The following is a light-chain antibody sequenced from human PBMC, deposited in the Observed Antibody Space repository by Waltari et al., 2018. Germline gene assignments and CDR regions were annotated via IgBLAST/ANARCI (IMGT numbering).Light chain of an antibody. CDR2: DVS. V-gene: IGLV2-14*03. Sequence: QSALTQPASLSGSPGQSITISCTGTSSDIGSYNSVSWYQQHPGEAPKLMIYDVSVRPSGVFNRFSGSKSGNTASLTISGLQAEDEADYYCSSSTSRTALLFGGGTKLTVL. J-gene: IGLJ2*01. CDR3: SSSTSRTALL. CDR1: SSDIGSYNS.